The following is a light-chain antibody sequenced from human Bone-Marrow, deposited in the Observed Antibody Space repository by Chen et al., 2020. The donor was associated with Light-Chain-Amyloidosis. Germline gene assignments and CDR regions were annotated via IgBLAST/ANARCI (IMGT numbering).Light chain of an antibody. CDR1: KIGSKS. J-gene: IGLJ1*01. CDR2: DDS. Sequence: SYVLTQPPSVSVAPGKPATITCEANKIGSKSVHWYQQKPGQAPVLLVYDDSDLASGIPERFSDSNSGNTATLTINGDEAGDEADYYCQLYVSLTDQYVFGTGSRVTVL. V-gene: IGLV3-21*03. CDR3: QLYVSLTDQYV.